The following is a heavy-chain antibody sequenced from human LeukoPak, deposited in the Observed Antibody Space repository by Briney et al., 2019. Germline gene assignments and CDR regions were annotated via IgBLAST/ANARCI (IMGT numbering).Heavy chain of an antibody. Sequence: TSETLSLTCTVSGASISSSNWWTWVRQPPGEALEWIGEIYHAGSTKYNPSLKRRLTISVDKSNNSFSLSLTSVTAADTAFYYCARAAAVTGQFEFWGQGTLVTVSS. CDR2: IYHAGST. J-gene: IGHJ4*02. D-gene: IGHD6-19*01. CDR1: GASISSSNW. CDR3: ARAAAVTGQFEF. V-gene: IGHV4-4*02.